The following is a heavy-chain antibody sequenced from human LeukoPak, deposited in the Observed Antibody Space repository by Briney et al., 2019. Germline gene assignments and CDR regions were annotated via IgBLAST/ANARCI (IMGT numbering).Heavy chain of an antibody. Sequence: PAGGSLRLSCAASGFTFSSYWMHWVRHAPGKGLVWVSRINSDGSSTSYAVSVKGRFTISRDNAKNTLYLQMNSLRAEDTAVYYCARGDYGDFTAGKDYWGQGTLVTVSS. D-gene: IGHD4-17*01. CDR3: ARGDYGDFTAGKDY. V-gene: IGHV3-74*01. CDR2: INSDGSST. CDR1: GFTFSSYW. J-gene: IGHJ4*02.